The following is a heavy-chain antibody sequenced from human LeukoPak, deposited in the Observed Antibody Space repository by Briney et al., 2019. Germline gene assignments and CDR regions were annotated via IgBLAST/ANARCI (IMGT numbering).Heavy chain of an antibody. CDR2: ISGSGGST. D-gene: IGHD3-22*01. Sequence: GGSLRLSCAASGFTFSSYAMSWVRQAPGKGLEWVSAISGSGGSTYYADSVKGRFTISRDNSKNTLYLQMNSLRAEDTAVYYCAKESGYYDSSGYYIKWFDYWGQGTLVTVSS. V-gene: IGHV3-23*01. CDR3: AKESGYYDSSGYYIKWFDY. J-gene: IGHJ4*02. CDR1: GFTFSSYA.